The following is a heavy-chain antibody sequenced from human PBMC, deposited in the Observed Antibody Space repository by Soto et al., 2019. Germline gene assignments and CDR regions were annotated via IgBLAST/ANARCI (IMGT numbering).Heavy chain of an antibody. Sequence: QVQLQQWGAGLLKPSETLSLTCAVYGGSFSGYYWSWIRQPPGKGLEWIGEIKHSGSTNYNPSLKRRVTISVDTSKNQFSLKLSSVTAADPAVYYCARAAPRYCSGGSCYSGRDYWDQGTLVTVSS. J-gene: IGHJ4*02. CDR3: ARAAPRYCSGGSCYSGRDY. CDR1: GGSFSGYY. D-gene: IGHD2-15*01. CDR2: IKHSGST. V-gene: IGHV4-34*01.